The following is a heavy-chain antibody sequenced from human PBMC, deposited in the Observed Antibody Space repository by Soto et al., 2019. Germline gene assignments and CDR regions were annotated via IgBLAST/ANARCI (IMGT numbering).Heavy chain of an antibody. D-gene: IGHD1-1*01. J-gene: IGHJ3*02. Sequence: EQLQQWGAGLLKPSETLSLTCAVFGGSVNSGNYYWSWIRQPPGKGLEWIGEMSHSGGTHFNPSLKSRVTISVDTSKNQFSLKMSSVTAADTALYYCARVEQGTATTVVDAFDIWGPGTMVTVSS. V-gene: IGHV4-34*01. CDR2: MSHSGGT. CDR3: ARVEQGTATTVVDAFDI. CDR1: GGSVNSGNYY.